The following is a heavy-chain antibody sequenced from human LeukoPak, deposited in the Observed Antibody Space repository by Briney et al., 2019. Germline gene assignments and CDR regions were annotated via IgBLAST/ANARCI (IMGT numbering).Heavy chain of an antibody. D-gene: IGHD3-9*01. CDR2: IRTKTDGGTT. CDR3: TTGTGYSNYYYCMDV. CDR1: GFTFTNAW. J-gene: IGHJ6*03. Sequence: PGGSLRLSCVASGFTFTNAWMTWVRQAPGKGLEWVGRIRTKTDGGTTDYAAPVKGRFTISRDDSKNTLYLQMNSLKTEDTAVYYCTTGTGYSNYYYCMDVWGKGTAFTVSS. V-gene: IGHV3-15*01.